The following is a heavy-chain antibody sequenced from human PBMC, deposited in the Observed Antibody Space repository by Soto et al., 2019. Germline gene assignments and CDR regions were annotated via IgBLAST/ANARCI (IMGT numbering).Heavy chain of an antibody. CDR1: GGSISSGGYY. CDR3: ARVSFRIQLWLGVDY. V-gene: IGHV4-31*03. CDR2: IYYSGST. J-gene: IGHJ4*02. D-gene: IGHD5-18*01. Sequence: QVQLQESGPGLVKSSQTLSLTCTVSGGSISSGGYYWSWIRQHPGKGLEWIGYIYYSGSTYYNPSLKSRVTISVDTSKNQFSLKLSSVTAADTAVHYCARVSFRIQLWLGVDYWGQGTLVTVSS.